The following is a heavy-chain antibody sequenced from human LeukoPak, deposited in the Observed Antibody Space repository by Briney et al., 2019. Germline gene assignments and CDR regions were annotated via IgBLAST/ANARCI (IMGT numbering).Heavy chain of an antibody. V-gene: IGHV4-59*01. CDR2: IYYTGRT. Sequence: SETLSLTCTVSDGSISSYYWSWIRQPPGKGLEWIGYIYYTGRTDYNPSLKSRVTILVDTSKNQFSLSLSSVTAADTAVYYCARAATGTYGGFDYWGQGTLVTVSS. D-gene: IGHD1-1*01. J-gene: IGHJ4*02. CDR3: ARAATGTYGGFDY. CDR1: DGSISSYY.